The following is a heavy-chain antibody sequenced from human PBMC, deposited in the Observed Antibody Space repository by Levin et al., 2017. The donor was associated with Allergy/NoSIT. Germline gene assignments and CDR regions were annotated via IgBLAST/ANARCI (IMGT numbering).Heavy chain of an antibody. J-gene: IGHJ3*02. D-gene: IGHD3-10*01. V-gene: IGHV3-30*18. CDR1: GFTFSSYG. Sequence: GESLKISCAASGFTFSSYGMHWVRQAPGKGLEWVAVISYDGSNKYYADSVKGRFTISRDNSKNTLYLQMNSLRAEDTAVYYCAKAIGPHYYGSGSYYEESAFDSWGQGTMVTVSS. CDR2: ISYDGSNK. CDR3: AKAIGPHYYGSGSYYEESAFDS.